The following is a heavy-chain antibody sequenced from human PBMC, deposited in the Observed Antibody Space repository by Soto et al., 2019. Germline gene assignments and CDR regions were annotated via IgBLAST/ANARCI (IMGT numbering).Heavy chain of an antibody. CDR1: GFTSSSYG. D-gene: IGHD3-10*01. CDR3: AKAAGSFRIATCHYFDY. J-gene: IGHJ4*02. Sequence: GGSLRLSCAASGFTSSSYGMHWVRQAPGKGLEWVAVISYDGSNKYYADSVKGRFTISRDNSKNTLYLQMNSLRAEDTAVYYCAKAAGSFRIATCHYFDYWGQGTLVTVSS. V-gene: IGHV3-30*18. CDR2: ISYDGSNK.